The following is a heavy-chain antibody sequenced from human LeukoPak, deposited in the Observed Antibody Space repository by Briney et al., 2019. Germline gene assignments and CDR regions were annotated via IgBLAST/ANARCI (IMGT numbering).Heavy chain of an antibody. CDR1: GYTFTGYY. CDR3: ARDRSYYDILTGYLTLAIFDY. V-gene: IGHV1-2*02. CDR2: INPNGGGT. D-gene: IGHD3-9*01. J-gene: IGHJ4*02. Sequence: GASVKVSCKASGYTFTGYYMHWVRQAPGQGLEWMGWINPNGGGTNYAQKFQGRVTMTRDTSISTAYMELSRLRSDDTAVYYCARDRSYYDILTGYLTLAIFDYWGQGTLVTVSS.